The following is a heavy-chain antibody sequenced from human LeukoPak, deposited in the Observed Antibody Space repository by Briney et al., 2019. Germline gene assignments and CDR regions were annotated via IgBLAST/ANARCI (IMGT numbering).Heavy chain of an antibody. Sequence: PSETLSLTCAVYGGSFSGYYWSWIRQPPGKGLEWIGEINHSGSTNYNPSLKSRVTISVDTSKNQFSLKLSSVTAADTAVYNCARDSSSSWFGYWGQGTLVTVSS. D-gene: IGHD6-13*01. CDR3: ARDSSSSWFGY. J-gene: IGHJ5*01. CDR2: INHSGST. V-gene: IGHV4-34*01. CDR1: GGSFSGYY.